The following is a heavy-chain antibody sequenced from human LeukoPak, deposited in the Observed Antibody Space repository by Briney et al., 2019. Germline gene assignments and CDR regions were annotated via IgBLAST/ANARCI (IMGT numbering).Heavy chain of an antibody. D-gene: IGHD3-22*01. CDR2: ISWNSGSI. J-gene: IGHJ4*02. CDR3: AKDREHYYDSSGSGFDY. Sequence: SLRLSCAASGFTFDDYAMHWVRQAPGKGLEWVSGISWNSGSIGYADSVKGRFTISRDNAKNSLYLQMNSLRAEDTALYYCAKDREHYYDSSGSGFDYWGQGTLVTVSS. CDR1: GFTFDDYA. V-gene: IGHV3-9*01.